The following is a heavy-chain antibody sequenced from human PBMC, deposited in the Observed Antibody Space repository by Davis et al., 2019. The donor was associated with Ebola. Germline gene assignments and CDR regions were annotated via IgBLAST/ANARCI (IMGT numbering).Heavy chain of an antibody. D-gene: IGHD6-19*01. V-gene: IGHV1-18*01. J-gene: IGHJ4*02. CDR1: GYTFTSYG. CDR3: ARDRLAVRFADY. Sequence: ASVKVSCKASGYTFTSYGISWARQAPGQGLEWMGWISAYNGNTNYAQKLQGRVTMTTDTSTSTAYMELRSLRSDDTAVYYCARDRLAVRFADYWGQGTLVTVSS. CDR2: ISAYNGNT.